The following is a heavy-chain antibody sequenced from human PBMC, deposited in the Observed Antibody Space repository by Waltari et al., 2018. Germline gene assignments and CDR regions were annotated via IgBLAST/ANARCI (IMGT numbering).Heavy chain of an antibody. CDR3: ATLTRYNWNDDY. V-gene: IGHV1-24*01. CDR1: GYTLTELS. Sequence: QVQLVQSGAEVKKPGASVKVSCKVSGYTLTELSIHCVRQAPGKGLEWMGGFDPEDGETIYAQKFQGRVTMTEDTSTDTAYMELSSLRSEDTAVYYCATLTRYNWNDDYWGQGTLVTVSS. J-gene: IGHJ4*02. CDR2: FDPEDGET. D-gene: IGHD1-20*01.